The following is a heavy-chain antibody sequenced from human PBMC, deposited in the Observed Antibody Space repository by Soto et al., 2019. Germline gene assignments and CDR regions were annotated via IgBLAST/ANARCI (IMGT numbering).Heavy chain of an antibody. Sequence: EVQLVESGGGLVKPGGSLRLSCAASGFNFSSYTMNWVRQAPGTGLEWVSSISSSNRYIYYADSMKCRFSISRDDAKNSLYMQMNSLRADDTAIYYCARDRCRGGSCYQNYAFDMWGQGTLVTVSS. D-gene: IGHD2-15*01. CDR3: ARDRCRGGSCYQNYAFDM. J-gene: IGHJ3*02. CDR1: GFNFSSYT. CDR2: ISSSNRYI. V-gene: IGHV3-21*01.